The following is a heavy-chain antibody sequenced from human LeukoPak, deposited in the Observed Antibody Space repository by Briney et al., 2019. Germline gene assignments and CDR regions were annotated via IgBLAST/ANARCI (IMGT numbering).Heavy chain of an antibody. CDR3: VRDGEGGLDYFDY. D-gene: IGHD3-16*01. V-gene: IGHV6-1*01. CDR2: TYYRSTWLY. Sequence: SQTLSLTCAISGDSVSSNTAAWNWIRQSPSRGLEWLGRTYYRSTWLYDYALSLKSRININPDTSKNQFSLHLNSVTTEDTAVYYCVRDGEGGLDYFDYWGRGTLVTVSS. CDR1: GDSVSSNTAA. J-gene: IGHJ4*02.